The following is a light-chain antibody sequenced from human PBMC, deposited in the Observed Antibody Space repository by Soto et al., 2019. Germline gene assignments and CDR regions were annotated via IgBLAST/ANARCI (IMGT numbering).Light chain of an antibody. CDR2: WAS. CDR3: QQYHSAPIT. J-gene: IGKJ5*01. Sequence: DFVMTQSPDSLPVSLGERATINCKSSQSVLSNNNNYLPRSQQKPGQPPRLVIYWASTRGSGVPDGFSGSGSGTDFTLTISIVEAEDVAIYYCQQYHSAPITFGQGTRLEMK. CDR1: QSVLSNNNNY. V-gene: IGKV4-1*01.